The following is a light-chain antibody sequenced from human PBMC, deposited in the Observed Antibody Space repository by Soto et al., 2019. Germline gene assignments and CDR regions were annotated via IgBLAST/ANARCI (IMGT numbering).Light chain of an antibody. J-gene: IGLJ2*01. Sequence: SYELTQPPSVSVSPGQTASITCSGAKLGDKYACWYQQKPGQSPVLVIYQDSKLPSGIPERFSGSNSGNTATLTISGTQAMDEADYYCQAWDSSTALVFGGGTKLTVL. CDR3: QAWDSSTALV. CDR1: KLGDKY. CDR2: QDS. V-gene: IGLV3-1*01.